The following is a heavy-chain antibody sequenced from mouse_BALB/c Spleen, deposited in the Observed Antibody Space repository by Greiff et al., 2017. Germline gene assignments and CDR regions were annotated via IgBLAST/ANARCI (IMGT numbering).Heavy chain of an antibody. D-gene: IGHD2-12*01. CDR3: ARNYDGDAMDY. CDR2: IWSGGST. Sequence: VMLVESGPGLVQPSQSLSITCTVSGFSLTSYGVHWVRQSPGKGLEWLGVIWSGGSTDYNAAFISRLSISKDNSKSQVFFKMNSLQANDTAIYHCARNYDGDAMDYWGQGTSVTVSS. V-gene: IGHV2-2*02. CDR1: GFSLTSYG. J-gene: IGHJ4*01.